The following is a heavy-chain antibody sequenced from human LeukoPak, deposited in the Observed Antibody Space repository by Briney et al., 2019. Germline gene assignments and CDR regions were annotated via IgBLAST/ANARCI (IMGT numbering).Heavy chain of an antibody. CDR2: INHSGST. Sequence: PSETLSLTCAVYGGSFSGYYRSWIRQPPGKGLEWIGEINHSGSTNYNPSLKSRVTISVDTSKNQSSLKLSSVTAADTAVYYCAREAPNYDFWSGYYTGKIKYYYYMDVWGKGTTVTVSS. J-gene: IGHJ6*03. D-gene: IGHD3-3*01. CDR1: GGSFSGYY. CDR3: AREAPNYDFWSGYYTGKIKYYYYMDV. V-gene: IGHV4-34*01.